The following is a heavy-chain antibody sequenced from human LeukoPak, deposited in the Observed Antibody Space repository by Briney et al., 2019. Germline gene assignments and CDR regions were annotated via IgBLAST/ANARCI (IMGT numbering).Heavy chain of an antibody. Sequence: ASVKVSCKASGYTFTSYGISWVRQAPGQGLEWMGWISAHNGNTHSAQKFQGRVTMTRDMSTSTVYMELSSLRSEDTAVYYCAVIAVAGTDYFDYWGQGTLVTVSS. D-gene: IGHD6-19*01. CDR3: AVIAVAGTDYFDY. V-gene: IGHV1-18*01. CDR2: ISAHNGNT. J-gene: IGHJ4*02. CDR1: GYTFTSYG.